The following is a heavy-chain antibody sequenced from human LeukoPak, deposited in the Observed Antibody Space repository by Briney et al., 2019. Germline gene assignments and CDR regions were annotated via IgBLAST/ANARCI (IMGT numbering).Heavy chain of an antibody. V-gene: IGHV4-39*01. CDR2: IYYSGST. Sequence: SETLSLTCTVSGGSISSSSYYWGWIRQPPGKGLEWIGSIYYSGSTYYNPSLKSRVTISVDTSKNQFSLKLSSVTAADTAVYYCARQTVRGVIIPFDYWGQGTLVTVSS. J-gene: IGHJ4*02. CDR3: ARQTVRGVIIPFDY. CDR1: GGSISSSSYY. D-gene: IGHD3-10*01.